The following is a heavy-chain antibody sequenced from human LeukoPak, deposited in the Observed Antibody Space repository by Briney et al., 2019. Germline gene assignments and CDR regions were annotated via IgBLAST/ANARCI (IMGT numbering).Heavy chain of an antibody. J-gene: IGHJ4*02. V-gene: IGHV1-46*01. CDR2: INPSGGST. CDR1: GYTFTSYY. Sequence: ASVKVSCKASGYTFTSYYMHWVRQAPGQGLEWMGIINPSGGSTSYAQKFQGRVTMTRDTSTSTVYMELSSLRSEDTAVYYCARDNPNYYDSSGYYLTDYWGQGTLVTVSS. D-gene: IGHD3-22*01. CDR3: ARDNPNYYDSSGYYLTDY.